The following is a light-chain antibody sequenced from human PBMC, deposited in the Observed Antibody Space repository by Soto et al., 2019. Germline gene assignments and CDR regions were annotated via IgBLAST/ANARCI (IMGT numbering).Light chain of an antibody. CDR2: DAS. CDR3: QKYNSYRT. CDR1: QSISSW. V-gene: IGKV1-5*01. J-gene: IGKJ1*01. Sequence: DIQMTQSPSTLSASVGDRVTIACRASQSISSWLAWYQQKPGKAPKLLIYDASSLESGVPSRSSGSGSGTEFTLTISSLQPDDFATYYCQKYNSYRTFGQGTKVDIK.